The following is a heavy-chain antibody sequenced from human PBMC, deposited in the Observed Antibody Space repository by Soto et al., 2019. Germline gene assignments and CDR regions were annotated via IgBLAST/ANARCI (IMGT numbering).Heavy chain of an antibody. D-gene: IGHD5-12*01. Sequence: QITLKESGPTLVKPTQTLTLTCTFSGFSLSTSGVGVSWIRQPPGKALEWLALIYWDEDKRYSPSLKSRLTLTKDTTKNQVVHTMTHIEPEDTATDYRAHSLDLVATKNGHFDYWGQGTLVTVAS. CDR1: GFSLSTSGVG. J-gene: IGHJ4*02. V-gene: IGHV2-5*02. CDR2: IYWDEDK. CDR3: AHSLDLVATKNGHFDY.